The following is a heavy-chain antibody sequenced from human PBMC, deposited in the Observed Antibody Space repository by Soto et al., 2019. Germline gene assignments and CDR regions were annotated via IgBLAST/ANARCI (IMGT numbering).Heavy chain of an antibody. J-gene: IGHJ4*02. CDR1: GFTFSSYA. V-gene: IGHV3-64D*06. D-gene: IGHD1-26*01. CDR2: VSSNGGST. Sequence: LRLSCSASGFTFSSYAMHWVRQAPGKGLEYVSAVSSNGGSTYYADSVKGRFTISRDNSKNTLYLQMSSLRAEDTAVYYCVKSPARYSGSFLLDYWGQGTLVTVSS. CDR3: VKSPARYSGSFLLDY.